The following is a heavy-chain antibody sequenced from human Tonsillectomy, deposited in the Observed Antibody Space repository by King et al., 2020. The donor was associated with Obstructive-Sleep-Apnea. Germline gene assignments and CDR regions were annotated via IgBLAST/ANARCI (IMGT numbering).Heavy chain of an antibody. J-gene: IGHJ1*01. D-gene: IGHD3-10*01. CDR3: AKVEYYYGSGCFQH. V-gene: IGHV3-23*04. Sequence: VQLVESGGGLVQPGGSLRLSCAASGFTFSSDAMSWVRQATGTGLVWVSAISGCGGSTYFADSVKGRFTISRDNSKNTLYLQMNSLRAEDTAVYYCAKVEYYYGSGCFQHWGQGTLVTVSS. CDR1: GFTFSSDA. CDR2: ISGCGGST.